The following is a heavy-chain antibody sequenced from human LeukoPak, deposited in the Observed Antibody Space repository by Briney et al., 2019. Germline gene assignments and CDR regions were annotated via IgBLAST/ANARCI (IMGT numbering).Heavy chain of an antibody. CDR3: ASTSGSYYVGAFDI. V-gene: IGHV1-2*02. CDR1: GYTFTGYY. CDR2: INPNSGGT. Sequence: GASVKVSCKASGYTFTGYYMHWVRQAPGQGLEWMGWINPNSGGTNYAQKFQGRVTMTRDTSISTAYLQWSSLKASDTAMYYCASTSGSYYVGAFDIWGQGTMVTVSS. J-gene: IGHJ3*02. D-gene: IGHD1-26*01.